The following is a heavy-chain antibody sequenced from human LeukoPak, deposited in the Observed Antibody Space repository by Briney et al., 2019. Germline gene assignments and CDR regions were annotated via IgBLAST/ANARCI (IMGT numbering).Heavy chain of an antibody. D-gene: IGHD1-14*01. CDR1: GFTFRNYW. Sequence: GGSLRLSCAASGFTFRNYWMHWVREAQGKGLEWVSSISSSSFIYFADSLKGRFTISRDNAKNSVYLQINSLRAEDTAVYYCARDRNFVAFDIWGQGTMVTVSS. CDR3: ARDRNFVAFDI. J-gene: IGHJ3*02. V-gene: IGHV3-69-1*01. CDR2: ISSSSFI.